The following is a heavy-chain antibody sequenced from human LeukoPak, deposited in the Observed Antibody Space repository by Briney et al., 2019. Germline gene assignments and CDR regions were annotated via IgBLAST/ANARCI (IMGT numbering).Heavy chain of an antibody. Sequence: GGSLRLSCAASGFTFSSYYMSWIRQAPGKGLEWVSYISSSGSYTNYADSVKGRFTISRDDAKNSLYLQPNSLRAEDSAVYYCSTGFGDEWGQGALVSVSS. D-gene: IGHD3-10*01. CDR3: STGFGDE. CDR2: ISSSGSYT. J-gene: IGHJ4*02. CDR1: GFTFSSYY. V-gene: IGHV3-11*03.